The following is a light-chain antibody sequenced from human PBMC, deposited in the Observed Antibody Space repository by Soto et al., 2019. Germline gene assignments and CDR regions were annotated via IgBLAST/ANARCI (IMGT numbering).Light chain of an antibody. Sequence: DIQITQSPATLSASAGDGFTIALRASQTISSWLAWYQQKPGKAPKLLIYKASTLKSGVPSRFSGSGSGTEFTLTISSLQPDDFATYYCQHYNSYSEAFGQGTKVDIK. CDR2: KAS. CDR3: QHYNSYSEA. V-gene: IGKV1-5*03. CDR1: QTISSW. J-gene: IGKJ1*01.